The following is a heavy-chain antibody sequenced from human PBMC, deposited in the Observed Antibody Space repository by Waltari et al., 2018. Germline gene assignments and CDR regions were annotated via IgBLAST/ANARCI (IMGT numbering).Heavy chain of an antibody. Sequence: QVQLVQSGSELKKPGASVKVSCKASGYTFTSYAMNWVRQAPGQGLEWMGWISTNTGNPTYAQGFTGRFCFSLDTSGSTAYLQISSRKAEDTAVYYCARVPNLPIVVVPAAINYYYGMDVWGQGTTVTVSS. CDR3: ARVPNLPIVVVPAAINYYYGMDV. D-gene: IGHD2-2*01. V-gene: IGHV7-4-1*02. J-gene: IGHJ6*02. CDR1: GYTFTSYA. CDR2: ISTNTGNP.